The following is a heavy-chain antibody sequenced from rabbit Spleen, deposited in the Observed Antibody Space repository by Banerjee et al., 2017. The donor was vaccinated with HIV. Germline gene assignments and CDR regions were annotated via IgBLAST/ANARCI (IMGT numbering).Heavy chain of an antibody. J-gene: IGHJ6*01. D-gene: IGHD8-1*01. CDR3: ARDVDTIYFRFSL. V-gene: IGHV1S47*01. CDR2: IYNGDGTT. CDR1: GFSFSSNY. Sequence: EESGGDLVKPGASLTLTCTASGFSFSSNYWICWVRQAPGKGPEWIACIYNGDGTTYYASWVNGRFTISRSTSLNTVTLQMTSLTAADTATYFCARDVDTIYFRFSLWGPGTLVTVS.